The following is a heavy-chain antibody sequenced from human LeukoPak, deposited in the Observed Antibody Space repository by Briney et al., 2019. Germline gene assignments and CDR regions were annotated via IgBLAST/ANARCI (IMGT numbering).Heavy chain of an antibody. CDR2: IYPGDSDT. V-gene: IGHV5-51*01. J-gene: IGHJ3*02. Sequence: GESLKISCKGSGYSFTSYWIGWVRQMPGKGLEWMGIIYPGDSDTRYSPSFQGQVTISVDKSISTAYLQWSSLKASDTAMYYCARLPPYYYDSSGYYYSGAFDIWGQGTMVTVSS. CDR1: GYSFTSYW. CDR3: ARLPPYYYDSSGYYYSGAFDI. D-gene: IGHD3-22*01.